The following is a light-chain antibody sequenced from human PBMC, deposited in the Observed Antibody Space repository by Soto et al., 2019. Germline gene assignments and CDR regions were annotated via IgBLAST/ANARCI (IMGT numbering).Light chain of an antibody. J-gene: IGKJ2*01. CDR2: GAS. Sequence: EIVLTQSPDNLSVSPGERATLSCRASQSFATTLAWYQHKPGQAPRVLIYGASTRATDVPPRFSGSGSGTDFTLTISSLQSEDFALYYCQQYNNWPYSFGQGTKLEI. CDR3: QQYNNWPYS. CDR1: QSFATT. V-gene: IGKV3-15*01.